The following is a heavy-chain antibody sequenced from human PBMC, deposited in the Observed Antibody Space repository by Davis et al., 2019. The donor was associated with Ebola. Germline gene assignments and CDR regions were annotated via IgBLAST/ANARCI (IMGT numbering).Heavy chain of an antibody. Sequence: PGGSLRLSCAASGFTFTRYWMSWVRQAPGKGLEWVANIKQDGSEKYYVDSVKGRFTISRDNAKNSLYLQMNSLRAEDTAVYFCARDSGDDDFFFQTFDMWGQGTMITVSS. CDR1: GFTFTRYW. J-gene: IGHJ3*02. D-gene: IGHD3-3*01. CDR3: ARDSGDDDFFFQTFDM. CDR2: IKQDGSEK. V-gene: IGHV3-7*03.